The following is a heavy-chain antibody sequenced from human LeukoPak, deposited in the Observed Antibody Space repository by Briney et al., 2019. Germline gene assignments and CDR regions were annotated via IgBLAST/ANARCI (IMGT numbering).Heavy chain of an antibody. V-gene: IGHV4-4*07. D-gene: IGHD3-16*02. CDR3: ARAGYTISSYRFDY. Sequence: SETLSLNCSVAGGSISSYWWSWIRQPAGKGLEFIGRIYTTGRTNYNPSLTSRVSMSVDTSKNKFSLELRSVPAADTAVYFCARAGYTISSYRFDYWGQGALVTVSS. CDR2: IYTTGRT. CDR1: GGSISSYW. J-gene: IGHJ4*02.